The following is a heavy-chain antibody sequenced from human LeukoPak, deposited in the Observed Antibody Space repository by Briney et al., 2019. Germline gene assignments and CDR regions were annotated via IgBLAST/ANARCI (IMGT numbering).Heavy chain of an antibody. J-gene: IGHJ4*02. D-gene: IGHD1-14*01. CDR2: ISGSGYST. CDR3: AKPIEPGDY. Sequence: GGSLRLSCAASGFTFSSYAMTWVRQAPGKGLEWVSGISGSGYSTYYADSVEGRFTISRDNSKNTLYLQMNSLRAEDAAVYNCAKPIEPGDYWGQGTLVTVSS. CDR1: GFTFSSYA. V-gene: IGHV3-23*01.